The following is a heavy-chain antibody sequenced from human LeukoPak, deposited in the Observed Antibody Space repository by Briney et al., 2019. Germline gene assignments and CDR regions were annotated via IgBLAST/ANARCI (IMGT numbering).Heavy chain of an antibody. CDR2: IYYSGST. CDR3: ARHGVASSWIYYYYYYSLDV. CDR1: GGSISSYY. D-gene: IGHD6-13*01. J-gene: IGHJ6*02. Sequence: SETLSLTCTVPGGSISSYYWSWIRQTPGKGLEWIGYIYYSGSTNYNPSLKSRVTISVDTSKNQFSLKLSSVTAADTAVYYCARHGVASSWIYYYYYYSLDVWGQGTTVTVYS. V-gene: IGHV4-59*08.